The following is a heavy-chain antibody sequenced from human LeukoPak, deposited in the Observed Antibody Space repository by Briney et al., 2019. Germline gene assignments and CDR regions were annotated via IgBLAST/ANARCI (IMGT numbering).Heavy chain of an antibody. V-gene: IGHV3-74*03. CDR3: ARDMRAPSVNAFDY. D-gene: IGHD2-21*01. CDR1: GFTFSSYW. J-gene: IGHJ4*02. Sequence: GGSLRLSCAASGFTFSSYWMHWVRQAPGKGLVWVSRINSDGSSTAYADSVKGRFTISRDNTKNTLYLQMNSLRAEDTAVYYCARDMRAPSVNAFDYWGQGTLVTVSS. CDR2: INSDGSST.